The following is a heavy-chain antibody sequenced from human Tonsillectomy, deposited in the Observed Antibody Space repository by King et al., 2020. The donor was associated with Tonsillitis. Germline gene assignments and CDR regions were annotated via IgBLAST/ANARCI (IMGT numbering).Heavy chain of an antibody. D-gene: IGHD6-19*01. Sequence: VQLVESGGGLVQPGGSLRLSCAASGFTFSNYAMTWVRQAPGKGLEWVSTIGTGASTYYADSVKGRFTISRDNSKNTLYPQMNSLRAEDTALYYCAKDPRYSSGYWGQGTLVTVSS. CDR1: GFTFSNYA. CDR2: IGTGAST. J-gene: IGHJ4*02. CDR3: AKDPRYSSGY. V-gene: IGHV3-23*04.